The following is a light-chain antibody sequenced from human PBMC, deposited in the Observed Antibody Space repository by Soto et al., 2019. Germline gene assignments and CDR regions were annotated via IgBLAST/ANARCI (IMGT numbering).Light chain of an antibody. CDR1: QSVGSY. CDR3: QQRSNWPPLT. V-gene: IGKV3-11*02. Sequence: EIVVTQSPATLSLSPGERATLSCRTSQSVGSYFAWYQKKPGQAPRLLIYDASNRATGIPARFSGSGSGRDFTLTISSLEPEDFAVYYCQQRSNWPPLTFGGGTKVEIK. J-gene: IGKJ4*01. CDR2: DAS.